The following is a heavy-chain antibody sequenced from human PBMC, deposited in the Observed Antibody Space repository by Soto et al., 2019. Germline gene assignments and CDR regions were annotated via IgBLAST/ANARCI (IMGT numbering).Heavy chain of an antibody. J-gene: IGHJ4*02. CDR3: ARDNGVVQFDY. Sequence: QVQLVQSGAEVKKPGASVKVSCKASGYTFTSYFMHWVRQAPGQGLEWVGIINPSGGSTNYPQKIQGRVTMTRDTSTSTVYMELSSLRSDDTAVYYCARDNGVVQFDYWGQGTLVTVSS. V-gene: IGHV1-46*01. CDR2: INPSGGST. CDR1: GYTFTSYF. D-gene: IGHD1-1*01.